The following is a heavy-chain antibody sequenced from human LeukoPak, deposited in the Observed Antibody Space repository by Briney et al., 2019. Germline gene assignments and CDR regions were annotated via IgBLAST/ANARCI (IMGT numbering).Heavy chain of an antibody. CDR2: ISGSGGST. J-gene: IGHJ5*02. D-gene: IGHD4-17*01. CDR1: GFTFSSYA. CDR3: AKGIDYGDYEVFDP. V-gene: IGHV3-23*01. Sequence: GRSLRLSCAASGFTFSSYAMSSVRQAPGEWLEWVSSISGSGGSTYYADCVKGRFTISRDNSKNTLYLQMNSLRAEDTAVYYCAKGIDYGDYEVFDPWGQGTLVTVSS.